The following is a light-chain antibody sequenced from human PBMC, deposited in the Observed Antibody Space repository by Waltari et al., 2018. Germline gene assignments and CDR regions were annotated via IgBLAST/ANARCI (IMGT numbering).Light chain of an antibody. CDR2: DAS. Sequence: ESVLTQSPATLSLSPGERATLSCRASQSVRSYVAWYQQKPGQAPRLLIYDASNRATGIPARFSGSGSGTDFTLTISSLEPEDVAVYYCQQRSNWPLTFGGGTKVEI. V-gene: IGKV3-11*01. J-gene: IGKJ4*01. CDR1: QSVRSY. CDR3: QQRSNWPLT.